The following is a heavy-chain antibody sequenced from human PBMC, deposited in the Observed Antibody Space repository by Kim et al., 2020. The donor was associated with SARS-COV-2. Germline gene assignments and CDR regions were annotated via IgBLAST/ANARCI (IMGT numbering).Heavy chain of an antibody. D-gene: IGHD5-18*01. Sequence: KGRFTISRDNAKNSLYLQMNSLRAEDTAVYYCASLIQLSAMGYYYYGMDVWGQGTTVTVSS. J-gene: IGHJ6*02. CDR3: ASLIQLSAMGYYYYGMDV. V-gene: IGHV3-11*06.